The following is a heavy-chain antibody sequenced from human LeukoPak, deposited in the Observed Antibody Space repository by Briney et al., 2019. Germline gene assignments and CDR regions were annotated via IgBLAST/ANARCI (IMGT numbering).Heavy chain of an antibody. Sequence: SETLSLTCTVSGGSISSYYWSWIRQPPGKGLEWIGYIYYSGSTNYNPSLKSRVTISVDTSKYQFSLKLSSVTAADTAVYYCARSHSGYEPLNYWGQGTLVTVSS. CDR2: IYYSGST. CDR3: ARSHSGYEPLNY. CDR1: GGSISSYY. V-gene: IGHV4-59*01. D-gene: IGHD5-12*01. J-gene: IGHJ4*02.